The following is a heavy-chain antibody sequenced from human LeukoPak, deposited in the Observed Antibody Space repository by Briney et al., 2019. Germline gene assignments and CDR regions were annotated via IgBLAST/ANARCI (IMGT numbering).Heavy chain of an antibody. J-gene: IGHJ3*02. CDR2: INSDGSST. CDR3: ARDRILTGYGNDAFDI. CDR1: GFTFSSYW. D-gene: IGHD3-9*01. Sequence: GGSLRLSCAASGFTFSSYWMHWVRQAPGEGLVWVSRINSDGSSTSYADSVKGRFTISRDNAKNTLYLQMNSLRAEDTAVYYYARDRILTGYGNDAFDIWGQGTMVTVSS. V-gene: IGHV3-74*01.